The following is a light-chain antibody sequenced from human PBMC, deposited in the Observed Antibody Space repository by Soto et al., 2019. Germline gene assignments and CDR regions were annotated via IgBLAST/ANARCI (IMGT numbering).Light chain of an antibody. V-gene: IGKV1-9*01. CDR1: QDIGSY. J-gene: IGKJ5*01. Sequence: EIQMTQSPSSLSASVGDRVTITCRASQDIGSYLAWYQQTPGKAPKLLSYAASTLQSGVPSRFSGSGSGTEFTLTISSLQSEDFAVYDRQQYNNWPPNTFGQGTRLEIK. CDR3: QQYNNWPPNT. CDR2: AAS.